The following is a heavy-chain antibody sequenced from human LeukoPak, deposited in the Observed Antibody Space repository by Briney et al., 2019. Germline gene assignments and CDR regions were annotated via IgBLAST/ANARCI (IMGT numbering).Heavy chain of an antibody. CDR2: LYSGDST. CDR3: ARGQASYSGSGTHLFDI. CDR1: EFSVSSNY. J-gene: IGHJ3*02. V-gene: IGHV3-53*01. Sequence: GGSLRLSCGAPEFSVSSNYMSWVRQAPGKGPEWVSLLYSGDSTYYADSVKGRFTISRDDSRNTLHLQMNSLRAEDTAVYYCARGQASYSGSGTHLFDIWGQGTMVTVSS. D-gene: IGHD3-10*01.